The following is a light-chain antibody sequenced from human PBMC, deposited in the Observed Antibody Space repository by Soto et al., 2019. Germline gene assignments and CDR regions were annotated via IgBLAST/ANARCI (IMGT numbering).Light chain of an antibody. J-gene: IGLJ3*02. CDR3: QSYDSSLSGWV. CDR1: SSDVGSYNS. CDR2: EGS. V-gene: IGLV2-14*02. Sequence: QSALTQPASVSGSPGQSIAISCTGTSSDVGSYNSVSWYQQHPGKAPKLMIYEGSKRPSGVSDRFSGSKSGTSASLAITDLQAEDEADYYCQSYDSSLSGWVLGGGTKLTVL.